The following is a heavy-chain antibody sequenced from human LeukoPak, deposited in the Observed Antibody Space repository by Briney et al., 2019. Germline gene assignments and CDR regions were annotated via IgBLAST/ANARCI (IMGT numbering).Heavy chain of an antibody. J-gene: IGHJ4*02. D-gene: IGHD1-26*01. V-gene: IGHV3-30*02. CDR2: IWSDGNNK. Sequence: PGGSLRLSCAASGLTFSSYGMNWVRQAPGKGLEWVAFIWSDGNNKYYADSVKGRFTTSRDNSKNTLFLQMNSLRAEDTAIYYCAKYGPQDSGSSHFDYWGQGALVTVSS. CDR3: AKYGPQDSGSSHFDY. CDR1: GLTFSSYG.